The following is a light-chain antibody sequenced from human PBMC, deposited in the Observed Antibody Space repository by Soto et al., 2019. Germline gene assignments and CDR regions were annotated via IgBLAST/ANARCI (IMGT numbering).Light chain of an antibody. Sequence: QSVLTQPPSASGTPGQRVTISCSGSSSNIGSNYVYWYQQLPGTAPKLLIYRNNQRPSGVPDRFSGSKSGTSASLAISGRRSEDEADYYCAAWDDSLSGNVVFGGETKLTVL. J-gene: IGLJ2*01. CDR3: AAWDDSLSGNVV. V-gene: IGLV1-47*01. CDR1: SSNIGSNY. CDR2: RNN.